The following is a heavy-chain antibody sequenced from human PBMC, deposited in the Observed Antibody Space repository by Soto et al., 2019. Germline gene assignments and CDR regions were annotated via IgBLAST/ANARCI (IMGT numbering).Heavy chain of an antibody. D-gene: IGHD6-19*01. CDR2: ISFDGSNK. CDR1: GFTFNYYP. Sequence: QMQLVESGGGVVQHGESLRLSCAASGFTFNYYPMHWVRQTPGKGLEWVAVISFDGSNKYYADSVKGRFTISRDNSKNMLYLQMNSLRAEDAAVYYCARLPGALVAVLYIYPLDGREAMSDVDVWGQGTTVSVSS. V-gene: IGHV3-30-3*01. J-gene: IGHJ6*02. CDR3: ARLPGALVAVLYIYPLDGREAMSDVDV.